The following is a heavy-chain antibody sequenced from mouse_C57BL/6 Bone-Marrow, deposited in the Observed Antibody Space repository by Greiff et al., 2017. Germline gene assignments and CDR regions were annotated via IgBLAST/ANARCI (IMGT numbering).Heavy chain of an antibody. Sequence: QVQLQQPGAELVKPGASVKLSCKASGYTFTSYWMHWVKQRPGQGLEWIGMIHPNSGSTNYNAKFKSKATLTVDKSSSTAYMQLSSLTSEDSAVYYCARCLGRDYYAMDYWGQGTSVTVSS. V-gene: IGHV1-64*01. J-gene: IGHJ4*01. CDR3: ARCLGRDYYAMDY. D-gene: IGHD4-1*01. CDR2: IHPNSGST. CDR1: GYTFTSYW.